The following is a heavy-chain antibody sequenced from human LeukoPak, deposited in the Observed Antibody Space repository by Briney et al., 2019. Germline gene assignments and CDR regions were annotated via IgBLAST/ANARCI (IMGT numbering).Heavy chain of an antibody. CDR3: ARVLTGYFLPFDY. D-gene: IGHD3-9*01. CDR2: IYYTGST. Sequence: PSETLSLTCTVSGGSISSSSYYWGWIRQPPGKGLEWIGSIYYTGSTYYNPSLKSRLTISLDTSRNQFSLKLSSETAADTAVYYCARVLTGYFLPFDYWVQGTLVTVSS. CDR1: GGSISSSSYY. J-gene: IGHJ4*02. V-gene: IGHV4-39*07.